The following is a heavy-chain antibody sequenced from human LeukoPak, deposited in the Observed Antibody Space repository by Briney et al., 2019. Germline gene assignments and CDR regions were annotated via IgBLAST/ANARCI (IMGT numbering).Heavy chain of an antibody. CDR1: GFIFSSYG. CDR3: ARILDSAWGELGY. Sequence: GGSLRLSCAASGFIFSSYGMHWVRQAPGKGLEWMAFIRSDGSNKYCADSVKGRFTISRDNSKNTLYLQMNSLRAEDTAVYYCARILDSAWGELGYWGQGTLVTVSS. CDR2: IRSDGSNK. D-gene: IGHD6-19*01. J-gene: IGHJ4*02. V-gene: IGHV3-30*02.